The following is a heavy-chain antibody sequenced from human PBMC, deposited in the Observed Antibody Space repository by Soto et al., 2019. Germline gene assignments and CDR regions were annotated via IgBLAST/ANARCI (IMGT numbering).Heavy chain of an antibody. CDR3: AKGCPTYYDVRGYYEVDAFDI. CDR2: ISGSGGST. Sequence: GGSLRLSCAASGFTFTSYALSWVRQAPGKGLEWVSSISGSGGSTYYADSVKGRFTISRDNSKNALYLQMNSLRAEDTAVYYCAKGCPTYYDVRGYYEVDAFDIWGEGPMATVSS. J-gene: IGHJ3*02. CDR1: GFTFTSYA. D-gene: IGHD3-22*01. V-gene: IGHV3-23*01.